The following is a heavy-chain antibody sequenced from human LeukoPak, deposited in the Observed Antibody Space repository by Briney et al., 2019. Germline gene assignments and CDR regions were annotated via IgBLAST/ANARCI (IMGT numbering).Heavy chain of an antibody. CDR3: ARTYCGGDCSRYYFDY. CDR2: MIPIFGTA. D-gene: IGHD2-21*02. CDR1: GGTFSSYA. V-gene: IGHV1-69*05. J-gene: IGHJ4*02. Sequence: SVKVSCKASGGTFSSYAISWVRQAPGQGLEWMGRMIPIFGTANYAQKFQGRVTITTDESTSTAYMELSSLRSEDTAVYYCARTYCGGDCSRYYFDYWGQGTLVTVSS.